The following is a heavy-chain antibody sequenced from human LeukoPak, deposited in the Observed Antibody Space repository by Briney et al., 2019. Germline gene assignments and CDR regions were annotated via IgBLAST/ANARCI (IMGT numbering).Heavy chain of an antibody. J-gene: IGHJ4*02. V-gene: IGHV3-21*04. CDR2: INTLSTDI. CDR1: GFTFSSYT. CDR3: AKDRSGYYDVFDY. Sequence: PGGSLRLSCAASGFTFSSYTMNWVRQAPGKGLEWISSINTLSTDIHYRDSVKGRFTISRDNSKNTLYLQMNSLRAEDTAVYYCAKDRSGYYDVFDYWGQGTLVTVSS. D-gene: IGHD3-22*01.